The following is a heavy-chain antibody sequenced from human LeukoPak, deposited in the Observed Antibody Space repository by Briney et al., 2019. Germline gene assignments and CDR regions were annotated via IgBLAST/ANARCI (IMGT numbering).Heavy chain of an antibody. Sequence: GGSLRLSCAASGFTFSSYWMSWVRQAPGKGLEWVANIEQEGSEKYYVDSVKGRFTISRDNAKNSLYLQMNSLRAEDTAVYYCARRAGGYSHPYDYWGQGVLVTVSS. J-gene: IGHJ4*02. CDR1: GFTFSSYW. V-gene: IGHV3-7*01. CDR2: IEQEGSEK. D-gene: IGHD5-18*01. CDR3: ARRAGGYSHPYDY.